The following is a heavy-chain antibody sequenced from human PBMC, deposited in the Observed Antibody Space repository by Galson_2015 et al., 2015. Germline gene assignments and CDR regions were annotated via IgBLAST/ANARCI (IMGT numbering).Heavy chain of an antibody. V-gene: IGHV3-21*01. CDR2: ISGGRSYI. CDR3: ARDDAPAYYMDV. D-gene: IGHD2-2*01. Sequence: SLRLSCAASGFTFSNYNMNWVRQAPGKGLEWVSAISGGRSYIYYADSVKGRFTIYRDNAKNSLYLQMNTLIAEDTAVYYCARDDAPAYYMDVWGKGTPVTVSS. J-gene: IGHJ6*03. CDR1: GFTFSNYN.